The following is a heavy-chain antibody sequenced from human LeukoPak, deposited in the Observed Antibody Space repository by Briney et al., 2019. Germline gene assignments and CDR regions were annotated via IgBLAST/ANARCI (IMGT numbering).Heavy chain of an antibody. CDR2: ISSSSSTI. V-gene: IGHV3-48*04. Sequence: GGSLRLSCAASGFTFSSYSMNWVRQAPGKGLEWVSYISSSSSTIYHADSVKGRFTISRDNAKNSLYLQMDSLRAEDTAVYYCARGYVDSVVTPGNNWGQGTLVTVSS. CDR1: GFTFSSYS. CDR3: ARGYVDSVVTPGNN. D-gene: IGHD4-23*01. J-gene: IGHJ4*02.